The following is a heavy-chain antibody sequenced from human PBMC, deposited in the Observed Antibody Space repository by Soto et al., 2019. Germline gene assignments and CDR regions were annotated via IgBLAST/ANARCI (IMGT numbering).Heavy chain of an antibody. CDR1: GGTFSTYT. CDR3: AGDPDSHYNDSHASSYP. CDR2: IIPIIGII. V-gene: IGHV1-69*08. Sequence: QVQLVQSGAEVKKPGSSVKVSCKASGGTFSTYTITWVRQAPGQGLEWMGRIIPIIGIINYAQKFQGRVTITADKFTDTAYMELTRLTSDDTAVYYCAGDPDSHYNDSHASSYPWGQGTLVTVSS. D-gene: IGHD3-22*01. J-gene: IGHJ5*02.